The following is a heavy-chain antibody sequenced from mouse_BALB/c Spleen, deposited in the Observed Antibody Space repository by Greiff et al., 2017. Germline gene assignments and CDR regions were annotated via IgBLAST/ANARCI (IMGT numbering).Heavy chain of an antibody. CDR3: AREGTYGNYAMDY. Sequence: QVHVKQPGAELVMPGASVKMSCKASGYTFTDYWMHWVKQRPGQGLEWIGAIDTSDSYTSYNQKFKGKATLTVDESSSTAYMQLSSLTSEDSAVYYCAREGTYGNYAMDYWGQGTSVTVSS. D-gene: IGHD2-1*01. J-gene: IGHJ4*01. CDR1: GYTFTDYW. CDR2: IDTSDSYT. V-gene: IGHV1-69*01.